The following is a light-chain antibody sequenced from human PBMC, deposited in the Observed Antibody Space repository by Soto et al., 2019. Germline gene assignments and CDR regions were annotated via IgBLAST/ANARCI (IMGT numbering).Light chain of an antibody. CDR3: QSYDSSLSGYV. J-gene: IGLJ1*01. CDR1: SSNIGAGYD. Sequence: QSVLTQPPSVSGAPGQRVTISCTGSSSNIGAGYDVHWYQQLPGTAPKLLIYGNSNRTSGVPDRFSGSKSGTSASLAITGLQPEDEADYYCQSYDSSLSGYVFGTGTKLTGL. V-gene: IGLV1-40*01. CDR2: GNS.